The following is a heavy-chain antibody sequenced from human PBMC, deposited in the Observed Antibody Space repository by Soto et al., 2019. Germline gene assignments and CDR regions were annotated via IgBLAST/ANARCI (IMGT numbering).Heavy chain of an antibody. CDR1: GFSFSNYE. CDR2: ISTTGTT. J-gene: IGHJ4*02. V-gene: IGHV3-48*03. Sequence: EAQLVESGGGLVQPGGSLRLSCAASGFSFSNYEMNWVRQAPGKGLEWVSFISTTGTTYYADSVKGRFTFSRDNANNSLSLQMNSLRAEDTAIYYCARGYNVGYGFDFWGQGTLVTVSS. D-gene: IGHD5-18*01. CDR3: ARGYNVGYGFDF.